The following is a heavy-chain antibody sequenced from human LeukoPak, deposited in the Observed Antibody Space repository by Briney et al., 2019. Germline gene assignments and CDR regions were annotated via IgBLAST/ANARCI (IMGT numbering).Heavy chain of an antibody. V-gene: IGHV3-7*01. Sequence: GGSLRLSCAASGFTFSSYWMSWVRQAPGKGLEWVANIKQDGSEKYYVDSVKGRFTISRDNSKNTLYLQMNSLRAEDTAVYYCARELFTYYYDLGSFDYWGQGTLVTVSS. J-gene: IGHJ4*02. CDR2: IKQDGSEK. D-gene: IGHD3-22*01. CDR1: GFTFSSYW. CDR3: ARELFTYYYDLGSFDY.